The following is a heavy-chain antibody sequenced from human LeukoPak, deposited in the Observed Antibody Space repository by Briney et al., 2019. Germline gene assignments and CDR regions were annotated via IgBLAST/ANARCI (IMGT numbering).Heavy chain of an antibody. V-gene: IGHV3-21*01. J-gene: IGHJ4*02. CDR1: GFTFSSYS. CDR3: ARAPYYYDSSGYYLLDY. CDR2: ISSSSSYI. D-gene: IGHD3-22*01. Sequence: GGSLRLSCAASGFTFSSYSMNWVRQAPGKGLEWVSSISSSSSYIYYADSVKGRFTISRDNAKNSLYLQMNSLRAEDTAVYYSARAPYYYDSSGYYLLDYWGQGTLVTVSS.